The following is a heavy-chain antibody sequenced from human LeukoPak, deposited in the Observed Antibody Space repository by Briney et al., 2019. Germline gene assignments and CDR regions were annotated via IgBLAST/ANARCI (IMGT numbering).Heavy chain of an antibody. D-gene: IGHD5-24*01. V-gene: IGHV4-39*07. Sequence: SETLSLTCSVSGGSISSSSYYWGWIRQPPEKGLEWIGSINYSGSTYYNPSLKSRVTISIDTSKNQFSLKLSSVTAADTAVYYCARDRLQLQSWGQGTLVTVSS. CDR2: INYSGST. J-gene: IGHJ5*02. CDR3: ARDRLQLQS. CDR1: GGSISSSSYY.